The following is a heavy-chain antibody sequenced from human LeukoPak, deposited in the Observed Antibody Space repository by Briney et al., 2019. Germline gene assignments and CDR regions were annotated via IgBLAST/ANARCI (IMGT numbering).Heavy chain of an antibody. CDR1: GFTFSSYS. J-gene: IGHJ3*02. CDR3: ARDGPLVVVAATDAFDI. Sequence: LTGGSLRLSCAASGFTFSSYSMNWVRQAPGKGLEWVSYISSSSSTIYYADSVKGRFTISRDNAKNSLYLQMNSLRAEDTAVYYCARDGPLVVVAATDAFDIWGQGTMVTVSS. V-gene: IGHV3-48*01. CDR2: ISSSSSTI. D-gene: IGHD2-15*01.